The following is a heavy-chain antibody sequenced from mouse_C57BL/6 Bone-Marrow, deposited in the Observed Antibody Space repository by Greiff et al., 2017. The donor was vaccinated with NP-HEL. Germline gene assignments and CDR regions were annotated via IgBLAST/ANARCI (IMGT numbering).Heavy chain of an antibody. CDR3: ARGFDY. CDR2: IYPGSGNT. Sequence: VQRVESGAELVRPGASVKLSCKASGYTFTDYYINWVKQRPGQGLEWIARIYPGSGNTYYNEKFKGKATLTAEKSSSTAYMQLSSLTSEDSAVYFCARGFDYWGQGTTLTVSS. V-gene: IGHV1-76*01. CDR1: GYTFTDYY. J-gene: IGHJ2*01.